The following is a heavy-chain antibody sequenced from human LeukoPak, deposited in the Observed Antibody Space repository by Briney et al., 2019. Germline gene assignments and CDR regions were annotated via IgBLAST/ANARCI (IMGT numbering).Heavy chain of an antibody. V-gene: IGHV3-30*02. J-gene: IGHJ4*02. D-gene: IGHD2-8*02. CDR3: AQVGVDSASTLVAH. CDR2: IRVDGRDE. CDR1: GFTFRNFG. Sequence: GGSLSLSCAASGFTFRNFGMHWVRQAPGKGPEWVAFIRVDGRDEYYVDSLKGRFTISRDNSKNTVYLQMNGLTSEDTALYYSAQVGVDSASTLVAHWGQGTLVIVSS.